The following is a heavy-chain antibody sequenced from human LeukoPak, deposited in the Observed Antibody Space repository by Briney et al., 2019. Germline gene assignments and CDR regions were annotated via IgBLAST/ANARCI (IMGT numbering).Heavy chain of an antibody. CDR2: IYYSGST. V-gene: IGHV4-59*01. J-gene: IGHJ4*02. CDR3: ARGVEYSSSSSGY. Sequence: TSETLSLTCTVSGGSISSYYWSWIRQPPGKGLEWIGYIYYSGSTNYNPSLQSRVTISVDTSKNQFSLKLSSVTAADTAVYYCARGVEYSSSSSGYWGQGTLVTVSS. D-gene: IGHD6-6*01. CDR1: GGSISSYY.